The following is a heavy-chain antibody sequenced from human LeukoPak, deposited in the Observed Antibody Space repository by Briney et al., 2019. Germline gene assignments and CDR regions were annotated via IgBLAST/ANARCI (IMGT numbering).Heavy chain of an antibody. CDR2: INPSGGST. J-gene: IGHJ4*02. D-gene: IGHD3-10*01. CDR3: ARDKDPFGELSFDY. V-gene: IGHV1-46*01. CDR1: GGTFSSYA. Sequence: ASVKVSCKASGGTFSSYAISWVRQAPGQGLEWMGIINPSGGSTSYAQKFQGRVTMTRDTSTSTVYMELSSLRSEDTAVYYCARDKDPFGELSFDYWGQGTLVTVSS.